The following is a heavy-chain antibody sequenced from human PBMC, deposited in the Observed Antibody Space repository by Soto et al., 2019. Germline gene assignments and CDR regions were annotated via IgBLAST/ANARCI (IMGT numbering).Heavy chain of an antibody. V-gene: IGHV1-69*13. CDR2: IIPIFGTA. J-gene: IGHJ5*02. D-gene: IGHD2-2*01. Sequence: ASVKVSCKASGGTFSSYAISWVRQAPGQGLEWMGGIIPIFGTANYARKFQGRVTITADESTSTAYMELSSLRSEDTAVYYCARVNRVVPAATGVDWFDPWGQGTLVTVSS. CDR3: ARVNRVVPAATGVDWFDP. CDR1: GGTFSSYA.